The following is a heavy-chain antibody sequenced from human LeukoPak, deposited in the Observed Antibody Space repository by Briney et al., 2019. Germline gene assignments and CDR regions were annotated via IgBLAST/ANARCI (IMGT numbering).Heavy chain of an antibody. V-gene: IGHV3-30*04. CDR2: ISYDGSNK. Sequence: PGGSLRLSCAASGFTFSSYAMHWVRQAPGKGLERVAVISYDGSNKYYADSVKGRFTISRDNSKNTLYLQMNSLRAEDTAMYYCAKGRSSAPGGMDVWGQGTTVTVSS. J-gene: IGHJ6*02. D-gene: IGHD6-19*01. CDR1: GFTFSSYA. CDR3: AKGRSSAPGGMDV.